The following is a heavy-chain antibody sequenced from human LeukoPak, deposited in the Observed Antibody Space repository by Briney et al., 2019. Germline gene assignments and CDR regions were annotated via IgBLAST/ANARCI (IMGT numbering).Heavy chain of an antibody. D-gene: IGHD3-3*01. CDR3: ASISEVWSGYYTVHHDY. V-gene: IGHV1-2*02. CDR1: GYTFTDYY. J-gene: IGHJ4*02. CDR2: INPNSGDT. Sequence: ASVTVSCKPSGYTFTDYYMHWLRQAPGQGREGMGRINPNSGDTNYAHKFLGRVTMIRDTSISTAYMELSSLTSDDTAVYYCASISEVWSGYYTVHHDYWGQGTLVTVSS.